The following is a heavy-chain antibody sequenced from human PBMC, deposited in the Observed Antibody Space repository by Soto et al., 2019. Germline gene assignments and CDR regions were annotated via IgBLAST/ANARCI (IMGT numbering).Heavy chain of an antibody. CDR1: GGTFSSYA. D-gene: IGHD4-4*01. CDR3: ELQFRDYSNYDGYYYYGMDV. CDR2: IIPILGTA. V-gene: IGHV1-69*13. J-gene: IGHJ6*02. Sequence: ASVKVSCKASGGTFSSYAISWVRQAPGQGLEWMGGIIPILGTANYAQKFQGRVTITADESTSTAYMELSSLRSEDTAVYYCELQFRDYSNYDGYYYYGMDVWGQGTTVTVSS.